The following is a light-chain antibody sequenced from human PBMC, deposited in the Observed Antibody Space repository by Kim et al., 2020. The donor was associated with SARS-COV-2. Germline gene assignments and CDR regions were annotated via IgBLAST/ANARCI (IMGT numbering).Light chain of an antibody. CDR1: LTVTGS. CDR3: QQYNSASYT. V-gene: IGKV1-5*03. J-gene: IGKJ2*01. Sequence: SASVGDRVTTTCRASLTVTGSLAWYQQKPGKAPNLLIYQTSTLESGVPSRFSGSGSGTEFTLTIRSLQPDDSATYHCQQYNSASYTFGQGTKLEI. CDR2: QTS.